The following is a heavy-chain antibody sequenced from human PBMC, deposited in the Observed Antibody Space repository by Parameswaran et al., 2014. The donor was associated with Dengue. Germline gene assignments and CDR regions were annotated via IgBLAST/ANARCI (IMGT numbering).Heavy chain of an antibody. D-gene: IGHD6-19*01. V-gene: IGHV1-8*01. J-gene: IGHJ4*02. Sequence: WVRQAPGQRLEWMGWINAGNGNTGYAQKFQGRVTMTRNTSISTAYMELSSLRSEDTAVYYCYLGIAVAGTSYYFDYWGQGTLVTVSS. CDR3: YLGIAVAGTSYYFDY. CDR2: INAGNGNT.